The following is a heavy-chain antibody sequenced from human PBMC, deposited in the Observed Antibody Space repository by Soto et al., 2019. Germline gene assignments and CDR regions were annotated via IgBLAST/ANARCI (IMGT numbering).Heavy chain of an antibody. CDR3: TTRELVLLAFDI. D-gene: IGHD3-9*01. Sequence: EVQLVESGGGLVKPGGSLRLSCATSGFTFSNAWMSWVRQAPGKGLEWVGRIKSKTDGGTTDYAAPVKGRFTISRDDSKNTLYLQMNSLKTEDTAVYYCTTRELVLLAFDIWGQGTMVTVSS. J-gene: IGHJ3*02. V-gene: IGHV3-15*01. CDR1: GFTFSNAW. CDR2: IKSKTDGGTT.